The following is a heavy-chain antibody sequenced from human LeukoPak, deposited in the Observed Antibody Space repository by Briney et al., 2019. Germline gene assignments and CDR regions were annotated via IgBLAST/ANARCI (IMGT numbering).Heavy chain of an antibody. J-gene: IGHJ4*02. V-gene: IGHV3-23*01. CDR2: ISGSGGST. Sequence: GGSLRLSCAASGYTFSSYAMSWVRQAPGKGLEWVSAISGSGGSTYHADSVKGRFTVFRDNSKSTLYLQMNSLRAEDTAVYYCAKVGVAGSGYYYFDYWGQGTLVTVSS. CDR3: AKVGVAGSGYYYFDY. CDR1: GYTFSSYA. D-gene: IGHD3-22*01.